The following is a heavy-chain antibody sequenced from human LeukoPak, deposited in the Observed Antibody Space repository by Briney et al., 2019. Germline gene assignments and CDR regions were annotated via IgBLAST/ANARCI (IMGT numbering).Heavy chain of an antibody. CDR1: GFTFSSYA. J-gene: IGHJ4*02. CDR3: ATLPSRYGYSSGG. Sequence: PGRSLRLSCAASGFTFSSYAMHWVRQAPGKGLEWVAAISYDGSIKYSADSVKGRFTISRDNSKNALYLQMDSLRADDTAVYYCATLPSRYGYSSGGWGQGTLVTVSS. V-gene: IGHV3-30*04. D-gene: IGHD6-19*01. CDR2: ISYDGSIK.